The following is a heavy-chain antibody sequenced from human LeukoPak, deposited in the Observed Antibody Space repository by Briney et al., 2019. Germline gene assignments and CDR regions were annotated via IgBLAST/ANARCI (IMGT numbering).Heavy chain of an antibody. CDR2: IRYDGSNK. CDR3: AKDWGYGSGSYYNLVSDVTLDY. Sequence: GGSLRLSCAASGFTFSSYGMHWVRQAPGKGLEWVAFIRYDGSNKYYADSVKGRFTISRDNSKNTLYLQMNSLRAEDTAVYYCAKDWGYGSGSYYNLVSDVTLDYWGQGTLVTVSS. CDR1: GFTFSSYG. J-gene: IGHJ4*02. V-gene: IGHV3-30*02. D-gene: IGHD3-10*01.